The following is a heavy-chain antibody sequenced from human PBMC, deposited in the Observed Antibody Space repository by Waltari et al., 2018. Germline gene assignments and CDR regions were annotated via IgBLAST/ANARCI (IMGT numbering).Heavy chain of an antibody. Sequence: QVLLVQSGAEVQKPWSSVTFSCKASGCTFSSYAIIRLPQAPGQGLEWMVRLIPIFGTANYAQKFQSRVKSTTNESTGTTNMELSRLRSVGTAVYYCSRGPGWVHYCSYMDVWGKGTTVTVSS. V-gene: IGHV1-69*05. CDR2: LIPIFGTA. CDR3: SRGPGWVHYCSYMDV. CDR1: GCTFSSYA. J-gene: IGHJ6*03.